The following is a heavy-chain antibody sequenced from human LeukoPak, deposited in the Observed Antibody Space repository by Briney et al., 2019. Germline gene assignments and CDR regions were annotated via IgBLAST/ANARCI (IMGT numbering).Heavy chain of an antibody. V-gene: IGHV3-9*01. CDR3: AKVGDIAVAEYYFDY. Sequence: GRFLRLSCAASGFTFDDYAMHWFRQAPGKGLECVSGISWNSGSIGYADSVKGRFTISRYNAKNSLYLQMNSLRAEDTALYYCAKVGDIAVAEYYFDYWGQGTLVTVSS. CDR1: GFTFDDYA. CDR2: ISWNSGSI. J-gene: IGHJ4*02. D-gene: IGHD6-19*01.